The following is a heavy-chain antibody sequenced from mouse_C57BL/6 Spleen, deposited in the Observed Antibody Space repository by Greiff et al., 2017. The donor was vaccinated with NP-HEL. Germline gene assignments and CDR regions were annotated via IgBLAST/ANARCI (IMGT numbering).Heavy chain of an antibody. CDR2: INPNYGTT. J-gene: IGHJ1*03. Sequence: VQLKQSGPELVKPGASVKISCKASGYSFTDYNMNWVKQSNGKSLEWIGVINPNYGTTSYNQKFKGKATLTVDQSSSTAYMQLNSLTSEDSAVYYCARGVYYDYEGYFDVWGTGTTVTVSS. V-gene: IGHV1-39*01. CDR1: GYSFTDYN. D-gene: IGHD2-4*01. CDR3: ARGVYYDYEGYFDV.